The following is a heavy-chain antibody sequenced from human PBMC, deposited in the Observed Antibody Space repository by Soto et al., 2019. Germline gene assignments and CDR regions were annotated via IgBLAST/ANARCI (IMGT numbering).Heavy chain of an antibody. CDR2: ISSSSSHI. D-gene: IGHD2-15*01. CDR3: ARDGGYCSGGSCYRPFDY. Sequence: EVQLVESGGGLVKPGGSLRLSCAASGFTFSSYSMNWVRQAPGKGLEWVSSISSSSSHIYYADSVKGRFTISRDNAKNSLYLQMNSLRAVDTAVYYCARDGGYCSGGSCYRPFDYWGQGTLVTVSS. J-gene: IGHJ4*02. CDR1: GFTFSSYS. V-gene: IGHV3-21*01.